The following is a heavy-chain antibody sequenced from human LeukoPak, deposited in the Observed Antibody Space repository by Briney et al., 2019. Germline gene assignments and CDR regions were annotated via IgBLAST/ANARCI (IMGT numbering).Heavy chain of an antibody. CDR1: GFTFSSYW. Sequence: GGSLRLSCEASGFTFSSYWMSWVRQAPGKGLEWVANIKQDGSEKYYVDSVKGRFTISRDNAKNSLYLQMNSLRAEDTAVYYCARDNNWNYVLGHDYWGQGTLVTVSS. V-gene: IGHV3-7*01. D-gene: IGHD1-7*01. CDR2: IKQDGSEK. J-gene: IGHJ4*02. CDR3: ARDNNWNYVLGHDY.